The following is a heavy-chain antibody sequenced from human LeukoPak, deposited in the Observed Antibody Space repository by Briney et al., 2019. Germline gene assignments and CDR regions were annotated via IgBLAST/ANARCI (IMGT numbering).Heavy chain of an antibody. D-gene: IGHD1-26*01. CDR3: ARLREGATFYYYAFDV. J-gene: IGHJ6*02. CDR2: VNHGGST. V-gene: IGHV4-34*01. CDR1: GGSFSGYY. Sequence: SETLSLTCAVYGGSFSGYYWSWIRQPPGKGLEWIGEVNHGGSTTYNPSLKSRVTISVDTSKDPFSLKLSSVTAADTAVYYCARLREGATFYYYAFDVWGQGTTVTVSS.